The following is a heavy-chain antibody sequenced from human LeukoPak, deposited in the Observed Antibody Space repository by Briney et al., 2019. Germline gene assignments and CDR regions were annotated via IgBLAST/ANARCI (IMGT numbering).Heavy chain of an antibody. Sequence: SETLSLTCAVSGGSIRGYYWSWVRQSPGKGLEWIGDINQNAGTDYNPSLKSRVTMSIDSSKNQISLNVTAATAADTAIYYCARGRTRLSWLDPWGQGTLVSVSS. D-gene: IGHD6-6*01. CDR3: ARGRTRLSWLDP. V-gene: IGHV4-34*01. CDR1: GGSIRGYY. CDR2: INQNAGT. J-gene: IGHJ5*02.